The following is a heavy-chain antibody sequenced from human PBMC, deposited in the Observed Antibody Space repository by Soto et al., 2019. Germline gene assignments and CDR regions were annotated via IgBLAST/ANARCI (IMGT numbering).Heavy chain of an antibody. D-gene: IGHD7-27*01. Sequence: QVQLQESGPGVVKPSQTLSLTCTVSGGSISTVDYWWSWIRQSPDMGLEWIGHIYDGGRTYNNPSLESRVTMSVDTSKSQLSLTLSSVSAADTALYYCARGPSGDKVDSWGQGTLVTVS. CDR2: IYDGGRT. V-gene: IGHV4-30-4*01. J-gene: IGHJ4*02. CDR1: GGSISTVDYW. CDR3: ARGPSGDKVDS.